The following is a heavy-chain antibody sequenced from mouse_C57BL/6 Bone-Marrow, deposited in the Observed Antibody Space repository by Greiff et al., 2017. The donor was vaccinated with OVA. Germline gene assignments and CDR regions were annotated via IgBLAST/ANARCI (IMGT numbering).Heavy chain of an antibody. Sequence: EVKLVESGGGLVKPGGSLKLSCAASGFTFSSYAMSWVRQTPEKRLEWVATISDGGSYTYYPDNVKGRFTISRDNAKNNLYLQMSHLKSEDTAMYYCARGIYYYGSSPLFDYWGQGTTLTVSS. CDR1: GFTFSSYA. CDR3: ARGIYYYGSSPLFDY. CDR2: ISDGGSYT. J-gene: IGHJ2*01. V-gene: IGHV5-4*03. D-gene: IGHD1-1*01.